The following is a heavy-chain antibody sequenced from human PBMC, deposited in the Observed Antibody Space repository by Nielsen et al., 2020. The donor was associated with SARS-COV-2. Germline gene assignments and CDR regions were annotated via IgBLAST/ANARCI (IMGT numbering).Heavy chain of an antibody. CDR2: IYSGGTT. CDR1: GFTVSNNY. CDR3: AREPYCTMTSCRARLVY. D-gene: IGHD2-2*01. J-gene: IGHJ4*02. V-gene: IGHV3-66*01. Sequence: GGSLRLSCAASGFTVSNNYMSWVRQAPGKGLEWVSVIYSGGTTYYGDSVRGRFTISRDKSKNTLYLQMDSLRAEDTAVYYCAREPYCTMTSCRARLVYWGQGTLVSVSS.